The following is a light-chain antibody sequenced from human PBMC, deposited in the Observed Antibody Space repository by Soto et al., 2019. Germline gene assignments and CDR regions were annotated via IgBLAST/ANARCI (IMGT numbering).Light chain of an antibody. Sequence: EILMTQSPATLSVSPGEGVTLSCRASQGIGDTLAWYQHKPGQTPRLLIYDTSTRATGVPARFSGSRSGPEFTLTISRLEPEDFAVYYCQQYGSSQWTFGQGTKVDI. J-gene: IGKJ1*01. V-gene: IGKV3-15*01. CDR2: DTS. CDR1: QGIGDT. CDR3: QQYGSSQWT.